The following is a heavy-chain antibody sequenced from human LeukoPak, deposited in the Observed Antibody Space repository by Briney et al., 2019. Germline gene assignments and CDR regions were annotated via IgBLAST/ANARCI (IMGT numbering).Heavy chain of an antibody. CDR2: MNPNSGGT. CDR1: GYTFTGYY. J-gene: IGHJ5*02. V-gene: IGHV1-2*02. CDR3: AVVGYDSSGYYYDWFDP. Sequence: ASVKVSCKASGYTFTGYYMHWVRQAPGQGLEWMGWMNPNSGGTNYAQKFQGRVTMTRDTSISTAYMELSRLRSDDTAVYYCAVVGYDSSGYYYDWFDPWGQGTLVTVSS. D-gene: IGHD3-22*01.